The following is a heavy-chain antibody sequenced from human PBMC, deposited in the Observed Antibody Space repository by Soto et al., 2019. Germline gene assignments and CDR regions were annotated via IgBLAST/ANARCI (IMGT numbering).Heavy chain of an antibody. J-gene: IGHJ4*02. CDR2: ISWNSGSI. D-gene: IGHD6-13*01. Sequence: EVQLVESGGGLVQPGRSLRLSCAASGFTFDDYAMHWVRQAPGKGLEWVSGISWNSGSIGYADSEKGRFTISRDNAKNSLYLQMNSLRAEDTALYYCAKDIVISSSWYGSGLDYWGQGTLVTVSS. V-gene: IGHV3-9*01. CDR1: GFTFDDYA. CDR3: AKDIVISSSWYGSGLDY.